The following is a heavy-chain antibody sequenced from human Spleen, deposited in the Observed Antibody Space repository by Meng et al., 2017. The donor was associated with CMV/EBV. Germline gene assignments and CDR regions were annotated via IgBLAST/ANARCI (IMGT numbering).Heavy chain of an antibody. CDR3: ARGGVAIRPHHYYGLDV. D-gene: IGHD6-13*01. CDR2: INPDNGGT. Sequence: YTFTGYYMHWVRQAPGQGLEWMGWINPDNGGTNYAQKFQGRVTMTRDTSISTASMELNRLRFDDTAVYYCARGGVAIRPHHYYGLDVWGQGTMVTVSS. J-gene: IGHJ6*02. V-gene: IGHV1-2*02. CDR1: YTFTGYY.